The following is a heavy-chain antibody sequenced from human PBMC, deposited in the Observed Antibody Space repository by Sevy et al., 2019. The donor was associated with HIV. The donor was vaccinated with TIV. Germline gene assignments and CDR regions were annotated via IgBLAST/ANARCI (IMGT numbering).Heavy chain of an antibody. V-gene: IGHV3-72*01. Sequence: GGSLRLSCPASGFTFGDHYMDWVRQAPGKGLEWVGRTRNTANGYTTEYAASVKGRFTISRDDSKNSLYLQMNSLKTEDTAVYYCARDQGRGGDFWSGYSDYWGQGTLVTVSS. CDR2: TRNTANGYTT. J-gene: IGHJ4*02. D-gene: IGHD3-3*01. CDR3: ARDQGRGGDFWSGYSDY. CDR1: GFTFGDHY.